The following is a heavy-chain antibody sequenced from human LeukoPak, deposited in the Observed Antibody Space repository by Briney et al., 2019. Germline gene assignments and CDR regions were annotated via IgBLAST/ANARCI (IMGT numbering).Heavy chain of an antibody. J-gene: IGHJ5*02. Sequence: GASVKVSCKASGYTFTSYYMHWVRQVPGQGLEWMGIINPSGGSTSYAQKFQGRVTMTRDTSTSTVYMELSSLRSEDTAVYYCARGRITMVRGVITWFDPWGQGTLVTVSS. CDR2: INPSGGST. D-gene: IGHD3-10*01. CDR3: ARGRITMVRGVITWFDP. V-gene: IGHV1-46*01. CDR1: GYTFTSYY.